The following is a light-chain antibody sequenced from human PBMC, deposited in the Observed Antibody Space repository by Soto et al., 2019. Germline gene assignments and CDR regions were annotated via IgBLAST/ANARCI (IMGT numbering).Light chain of an antibody. CDR2: GAS. V-gene: IGKV3D-15*01. CDR1: QSVSSN. Sequence: EIVMTQSPATLSVSPGERATLSCRASQSVSSNLAWYQQKPGQAPRLVIYGASTRATGIPARFSGSGSGTEFPLTISSLQSEDFAVYYCQQYNYWPPLTFGGGTKVEIK. CDR3: QQYNYWPPLT. J-gene: IGKJ4*01.